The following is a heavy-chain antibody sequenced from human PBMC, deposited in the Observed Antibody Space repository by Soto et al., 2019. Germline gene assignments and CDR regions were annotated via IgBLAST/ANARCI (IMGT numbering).Heavy chain of an antibody. V-gene: IGHV3-23*01. CDR2: ISGGGDRT. CDR3: AKVRRGAAAGPPDFDY. J-gene: IGHJ4*02. D-gene: IGHD6-13*01. CDR1: GFSFNTHG. Sequence: GGSLRLSCAASGFSFNTHGMTWVRQAPGKGLEWVSGISGGGDRTQYADAVKGRFTISRDNSKHTVDLQMTSLRAEDTAIYYCAKVRRGAAAGPPDFDYWGQGTLVTVSS.